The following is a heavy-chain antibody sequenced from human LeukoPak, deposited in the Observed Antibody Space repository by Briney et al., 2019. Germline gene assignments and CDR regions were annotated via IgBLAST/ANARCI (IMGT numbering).Heavy chain of an antibody. D-gene: IGHD2-15*01. CDR3: ARDLGIVVVVSFDY. CDR1: GGTFSSYA. CDR2: IIPIFGTA. V-gene: IGHV1-69*13. J-gene: IGHJ4*02. Sequence: SVKVSCKASGGTFSSYAISWVRQAPGQGLEWMGGIIPIFGTANYAQKFQGRVTITADESTSTAYMELSSLRSEDTAVYYCARDLGIVVVVSFDYWGQGTLVTVSS.